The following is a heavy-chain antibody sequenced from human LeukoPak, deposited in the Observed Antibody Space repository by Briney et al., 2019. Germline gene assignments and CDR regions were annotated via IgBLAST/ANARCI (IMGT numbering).Heavy chain of an antibody. Sequence: KPGGSLRLSCTASGFTFGDYAMSWFRQAPGKGLEWVSSISRSSSYIYYADSVKGRFTISRDNAKNSLYLQMNSLRAEDTAVYYCARDRPLQQLVPGWFDPWGQGTLVTVSS. D-gene: IGHD6-13*01. V-gene: IGHV3-21*01. CDR2: ISRSSSYI. CDR1: GFTFGDYA. J-gene: IGHJ5*02. CDR3: ARDRPLQQLVPGWFDP.